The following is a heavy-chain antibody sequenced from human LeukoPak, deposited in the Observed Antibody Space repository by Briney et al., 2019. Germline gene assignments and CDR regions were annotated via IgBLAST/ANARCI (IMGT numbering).Heavy chain of an antibody. CDR2: INPNSGGT. D-gene: IGHD5-24*01. Sequence: GASVKVSCKASGYTFTGYYVHWVRQTPGQGLEWMGRINPNSGGTNYAQKFQGRVTMTRDTSISTAYMELSRLRSDDTAVYYCARGDGYNWDWYLDLWGRGTLVTVSS. CDR3: ARGDGYNWDWYLDL. J-gene: IGHJ2*01. V-gene: IGHV1-2*06. CDR1: GYTFTGYY.